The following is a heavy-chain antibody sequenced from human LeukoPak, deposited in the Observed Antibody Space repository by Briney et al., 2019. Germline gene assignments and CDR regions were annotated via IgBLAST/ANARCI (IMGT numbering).Heavy chain of an antibody. CDR3: ARDPLYYDILTGFSVLGYMDV. CDR2: INLNNGDT. D-gene: IGHD3-9*01. Sequence: ASVKVSCKASGYTFTGYYMHWVRQAPGQGLEWLGWINLNNGDTQYAQKFQGRVTMTRDTSISTAYMDLSRLTSDDTAVYYCARDPLYYDILTGFSVLGYMDVWGKGTTVTISS. V-gene: IGHV1-2*02. CDR1: GYTFTGYY. J-gene: IGHJ6*03.